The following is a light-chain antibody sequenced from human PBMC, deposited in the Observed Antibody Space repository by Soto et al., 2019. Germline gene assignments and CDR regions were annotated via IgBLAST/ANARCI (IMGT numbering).Light chain of an antibody. CDR3: SSYAGRYYWI. CDR1: TSDGGGYDY. Sequence: QSVLTQPRSVSGSPGRSVTSSCTGTTSDGGGYDYVSWFQQHPGKVPKLLIYDVTKRLSGVPDRFSGSKSGNTASLTISGLQADDEADYYCSSYAGRYYWIFGGGTKVTVL. J-gene: IGLJ3*02. V-gene: IGLV2-11*02. CDR2: DVT.